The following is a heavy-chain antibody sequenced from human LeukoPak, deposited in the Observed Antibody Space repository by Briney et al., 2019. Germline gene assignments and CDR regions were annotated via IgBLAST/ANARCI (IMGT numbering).Heavy chain of an antibody. V-gene: IGHV5-51*01. Sequence: GESLKISCKGSGYSFTSYWIGWVRQMPGKGLEWMGIIYPGESDTRYSPSFQGQVTISADKSISTAYLQWSSLKASDTAMYYCARHRDDSSGYYYVYYYGMDVWGQGTTLTVSS. CDR3: ARHRDDSSGYYYVYYYGMDV. CDR2: IYPGESDT. D-gene: IGHD3-22*01. J-gene: IGHJ6*02. CDR1: GYSFTSYW.